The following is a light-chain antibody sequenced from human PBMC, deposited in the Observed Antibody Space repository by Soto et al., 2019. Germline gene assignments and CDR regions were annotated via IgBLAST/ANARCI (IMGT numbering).Light chain of an antibody. V-gene: IGKV1-33*01. J-gene: IGKJ2*01. Sequence: DIQMTQSPSTLSASVGDKVTITCQADEDITNYLNWYQQKAGKAPKLLIYDASNLATGVPSRFSGSGSGTEFTLIINNLQPEDIATYYCQRYDYLPYTFGQGTKLEIK. CDR3: QRYDYLPYT. CDR2: DAS. CDR1: EDITNY.